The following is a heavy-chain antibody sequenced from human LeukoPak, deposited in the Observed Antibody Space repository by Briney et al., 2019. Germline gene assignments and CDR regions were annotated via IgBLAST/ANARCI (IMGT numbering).Heavy chain of an antibody. CDR2: ISAHNGNT. Sequence: ASVKVSCKALGYSFSTYDITWVRQAPGQGPEWMGWISAHNGNTNYALKLQGRVTMTTDTSTNTAYMELRSLRSDDTAVYYCARGSKSADYYVSSKYAATYDAFDIWGQGTMVTASS. J-gene: IGHJ3*02. CDR3: ARGSKSADYYVSSKYAATYDAFDI. V-gene: IGHV1-18*01. CDR1: GYSFSTYD. D-gene: IGHD3-22*01.